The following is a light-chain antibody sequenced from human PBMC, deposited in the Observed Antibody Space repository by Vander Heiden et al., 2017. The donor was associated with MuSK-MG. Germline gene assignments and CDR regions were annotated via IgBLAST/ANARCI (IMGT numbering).Light chain of an antibody. V-gene: IGLV1-36*01. CDR3: AAWDDRVNGRV. CDR2: YND. J-gene: IGLJ3*02. Sequence: QSVLTQPPSVSEAPGPRVTISCSGRSSNVGKHAVTWYQHLPGRTPKVVIVYNDLLPSGVSDRFSGSQSGTSASLAISGLQSEDEADYYCAAWDDRVNGRVFGGGTKLTVL. CDR1: SSNVGKHA.